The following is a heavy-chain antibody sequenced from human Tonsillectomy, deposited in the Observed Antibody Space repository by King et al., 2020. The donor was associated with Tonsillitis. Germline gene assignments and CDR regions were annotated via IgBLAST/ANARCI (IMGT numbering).Heavy chain of an antibody. CDR1: GFTFSSYA. J-gene: IGHJ3*02. CDR3: ARVTTIFGWGAFDI. Sequence: VQLVESGGGVVQPGRSLRLSCAASGFTFSSYAMHWVRQAPGKGLEWVAVISYDGSNKYYADSVKGRFTISRDNSKNTLYLQMNSLRAEDTAVCYCARVTTIFGWGAFDIWGQGTMVTVSS. V-gene: IGHV3-30-3*01. D-gene: IGHD3-3*01. CDR2: ISYDGSNK.